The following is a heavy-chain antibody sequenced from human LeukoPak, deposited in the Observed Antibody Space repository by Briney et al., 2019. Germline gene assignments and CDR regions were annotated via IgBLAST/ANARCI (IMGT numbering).Heavy chain of an antibody. CDR1: GGSIRSSSYY. CDR3: ASGRITMIVVVKGPFDY. CDR2: IYYSGST. V-gene: IGHV4-39*01. Sequence: PSETLSLTCTVSGGSIRSSSYYWGWIRQPPGKGLEWIGSIYYSGSTYYNPSLKSRVTISVDTSKNQFSLKLSSVTAADTAVYYCASGRITMIVVVKGPFDYWGQGTLVTVSS. D-gene: IGHD3-22*01. J-gene: IGHJ4*02.